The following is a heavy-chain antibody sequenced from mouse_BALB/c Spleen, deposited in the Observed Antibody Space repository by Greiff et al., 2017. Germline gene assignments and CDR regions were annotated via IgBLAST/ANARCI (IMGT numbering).Heavy chain of an antibody. Sequence: EVQLVESGGGLVQPGGSLRFSCATSGFNFTDYYMSWVRQPPGQALEWLGIIGNTANGYTTEYSASVKGRFTISRENAQSFLYLQMKTLRAEDSATYDCERSYDYGFDYWGQGTTLTVSS. CDR2: IGNTANGYTT. CDR3: ERSYDYGFDY. D-gene: IGHD2-4*01. V-gene: IGHV7-3*02. J-gene: IGHJ2*01. CDR1: GFNFTDYY.